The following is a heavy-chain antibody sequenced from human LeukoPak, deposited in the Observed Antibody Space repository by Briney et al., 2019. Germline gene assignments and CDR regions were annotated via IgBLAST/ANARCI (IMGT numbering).Heavy chain of an antibody. V-gene: IGHV3-7*01. Sequence: GGSLRLSCAASGFTFTSYAMSWVRQAPGKGLEWVANIKQDGSEKYYVDSVKGRFTISRGNAKNSLYLQMNSLRAEDTAVYYCARGRASRFDPWGQGTLVTVSS. J-gene: IGHJ5*02. CDR2: IKQDGSEK. CDR3: ARGRASRFDP. CDR1: GFTFTSYA.